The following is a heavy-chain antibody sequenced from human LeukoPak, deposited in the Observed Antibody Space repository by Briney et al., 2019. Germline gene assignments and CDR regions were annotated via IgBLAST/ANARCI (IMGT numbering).Heavy chain of an antibody. CDR1: GYTFTGYY. CDR3: ARDRLISSSSGDWFDP. Sequence: AXVKVSCKASGYTFTGYYMHWVRQAPGQGLEWMGWINPKSGGTNYAQKFKGRVTMNRDTSISTAYMEVSRVRSDDTAVYYCARDRLISSSSGDWFDPWGQGTLVTVSS. CDR2: INPKSGGT. D-gene: IGHD6-6*01. V-gene: IGHV1-2*02. J-gene: IGHJ5*02.